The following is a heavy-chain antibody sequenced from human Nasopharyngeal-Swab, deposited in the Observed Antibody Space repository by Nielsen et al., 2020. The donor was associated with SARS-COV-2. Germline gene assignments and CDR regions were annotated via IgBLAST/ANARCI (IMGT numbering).Heavy chain of an antibody. CDR2: IIPILGIA. V-gene: IGHV1-69*10. Sequence: SVKVSCMASGGTFSSYAISWVRQAPGQGLEWMGGIIPILGIANYAQKFQGRVTITADKSTSTAYMELSSLRSEDTAVYYCARAVAGTRVWDYWGQGTLVTVSS. J-gene: IGHJ4*02. CDR3: ARAVAGTRVWDY. D-gene: IGHD6-19*01. CDR1: GGTFSSYA.